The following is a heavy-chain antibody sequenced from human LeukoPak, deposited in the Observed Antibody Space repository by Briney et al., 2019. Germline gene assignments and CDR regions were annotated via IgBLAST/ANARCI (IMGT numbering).Heavy chain of an antibody. V-gene: IGHV3-48*01. CDR3: ARDGPPRSPTSGWFDP. CDR2: ISGSSNTI. CDR1: GFTFSTYS. Sequence: GGSLRLSCAASGFTFSTYSLNWVRQAPGKGLEWVSYISGSSNTIYYADSVKGRFTISRDNAKNSLYLQMNSLRAEDTAVYYCARDGPPRSPTSGWFDPWGQGTLVTVSS. J-gene: IGHJ5*02. D-gene: IGHD2-2*01.